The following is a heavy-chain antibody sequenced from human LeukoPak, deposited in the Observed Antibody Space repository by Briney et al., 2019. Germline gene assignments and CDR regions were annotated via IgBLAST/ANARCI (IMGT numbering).Heavy chain of an antibody. D-gene: IGHD2-2*01. CDR2: IYPGDSDT. J-gene: IGHJ4*02. V-gene: IGHV5-51*01. Sequence: GESLKIPCKGSGYSFTSYWIGWVRQMPGKGLEWMGIIYPGDSDTRYSPSFQGQVTISADKSISTAYLQWSSLKASDTAMYYCARGASYCSSTSCYPDYWGQGTLVTVSS. CDR3: ARGASYCSSTSCYPDY. CDR1: GYSFTSYW.